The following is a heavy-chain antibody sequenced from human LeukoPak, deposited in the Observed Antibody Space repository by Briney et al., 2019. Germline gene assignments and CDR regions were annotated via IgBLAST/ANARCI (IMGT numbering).Heavy chain of an antibody. CDR2: IYSGGST. J-gene: IGHJ6*04. V-gene: IGHV3-53*01. CDR3: ARDTGRGSGSYYNNYYYYGMDV. CDR1: GFTVSSNY. D-gene: IGHD3-10*01. Sequence: GGSLRLSCAASGFTVSSNYMSWVRQAPGKGLEGVSVIYSGGSTYYADSVKGRFTLSRDNSKNTLYLQMNSLRAEDTAVYYCARDTGRGSGSYYNNYYYYGMDVWGKGTTVTVST.